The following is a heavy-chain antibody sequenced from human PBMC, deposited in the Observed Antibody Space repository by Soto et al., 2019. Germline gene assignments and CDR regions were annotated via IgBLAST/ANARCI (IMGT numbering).Heavy chain of an antibody. CDR2: ISGSGASI. CDR3: AKEDTSSTWRWFDP. V-gene: IGHV3-23*01. D-gene: IGHD1-1*01. Sequence: VQLLESGGGLVQPGGSLRLSCAASGFTFSNYAMSWVRQAPGKGLEWVSGISGSGASIYYADSVKGRFTISRDNSKNTLYLQLNSLRAEDAAAYYCAKEDTSSTWRWFDPWGQGTLVTVSS. J-gene: IGHJ5*02. CDR1: GFTFSNYA.